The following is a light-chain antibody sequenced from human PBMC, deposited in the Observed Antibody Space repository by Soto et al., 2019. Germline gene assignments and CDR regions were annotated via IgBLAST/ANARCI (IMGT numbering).Light chain of an antibody. Sequence: EIVLTQSPGTLSLSPGERATLSCRASQSISSNFLGWYQQNPGQAPRLLIYGASSRPTGIPDRFSGSGSGKDFTRTIRRLEAEDFAVFYCQQYGSSPWTFGQGTKVEIK. CDR2: GAS. J-gene: IGKJ1*01. CDR1: QSISSNF. CDR3: QQYGSSPWT. V-gene: IGKV3-20*01.